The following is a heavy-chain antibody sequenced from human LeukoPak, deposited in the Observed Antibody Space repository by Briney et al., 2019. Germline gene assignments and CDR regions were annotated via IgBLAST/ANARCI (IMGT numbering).Heavy chain of an antibody. J-gene: IGHJ4*02. CDR3: ARDSYYYGSGSYLLHFDY. D-gene: IGHD3-10*01. CDR1: GYTFTSYD. CDR2: MSPNSGDT. V-gene: IGHV1-8*01. Sequence: GASVKVSCKASGYTFTSYDINWVRQATGQGLEWMGWMSPNSGDTGYAQKFQGRVTMTRNTSISTAYLGLRSLRSDDTAVYYCARDSYYYGSGSYLLHFDYWGQGTLVTVSS.